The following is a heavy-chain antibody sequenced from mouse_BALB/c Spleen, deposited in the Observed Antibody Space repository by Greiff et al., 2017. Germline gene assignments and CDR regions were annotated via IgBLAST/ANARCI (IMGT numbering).Heavy chain of an antibody. CDR1: GFTFSSYA. Sequence: EVKLVESGGGLVKPGGSLKLSCAASGFTFSSYAMSWVRQTPEKRLEWVASISSGGSTYYPDSVKGRFTISRDNARNILYLQMSSLRSEDTAMYYCANYYGSGMDYWGQGTSVTVSS. V-gene: IGHV5-6-5*01. CDR3: ANYYGSGMDY. CDR2: ISSGGST. J-gene: IGHJ4*01. D-gene: IGHD1-2*01.